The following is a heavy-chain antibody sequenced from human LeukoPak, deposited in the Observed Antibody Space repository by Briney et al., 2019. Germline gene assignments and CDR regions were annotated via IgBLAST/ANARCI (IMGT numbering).Heavy chain of an antibody. CDR2: IVVGSSNT. D-gene: IGHD6-13*01. Sequence: SVKVSCKASGFTFTSSAMQWVRQARGQRLEWIGWIVVGSSNTNYAQKFQERVTITRDMSTSTAYMELSSLRSEDTAVYYCAADRIAAAVFDYWGQGTLVTVSS. J-gene: IGHJ4*02. CDR3: AADRIAAAVFDY. CDR1: GFTFTSSA. V-gene: IGHV1-58*02.